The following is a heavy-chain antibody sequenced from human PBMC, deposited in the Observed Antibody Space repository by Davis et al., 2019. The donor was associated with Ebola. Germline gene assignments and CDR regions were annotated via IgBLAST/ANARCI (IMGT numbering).Heavy chain of an antibody. D-gene: IGHD5-12*01. Sequence: GESLKISCAASGFTFSSYAMHWVRQAPGKGLEWVAVISYDGSNKYYADSVKGRFTISRDNSKNTVYLQMNSLRAEDTAMYYCAREVVGYSGYESPNYYYGMDVWGQGTTVTVSS. CDR2: ISYDGSNK. CDR3: AREVVGYSGYESPNYYYGMDV. J-gene: IGHJ6*02. V-gene: IGHV3-30-3*01. CDR1: GFTFSSYA.